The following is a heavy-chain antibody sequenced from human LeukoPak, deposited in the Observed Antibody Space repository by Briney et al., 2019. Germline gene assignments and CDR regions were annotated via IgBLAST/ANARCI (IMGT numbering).Heavy chain of an antibody. CDR3: ARPVDRQLGVDY. V-gene: IGHV5-51*01. CDR2: IYPGDSDT. J-gene: IGHJ4*02. Sequence: GESLQISCQGSGPSFTSYWIGWVRQLPGKGLERMGIIYPGDSDTRYSPSFQGQVTISADKSISTAYLQWSSLKASDTAMYYCARPVDRQLGVDYWGQGTLVTVSS. CDR1: GPSFTSYW. D-gene: IGHD7-27*01.